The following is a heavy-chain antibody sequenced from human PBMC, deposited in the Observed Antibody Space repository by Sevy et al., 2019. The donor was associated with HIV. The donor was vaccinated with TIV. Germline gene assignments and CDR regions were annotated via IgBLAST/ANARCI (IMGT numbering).Heavy chain of an antibody. CDR1: GYSFTSYW. CDR2: IDPSDSYT. V-gene: IGHV5-10-1*01. Sequence: GESLKISCKGSGYSFTSYWISWVRQMPGKGLEWMGRIDPSDSYTNDSPSFQGHVTISADKSISTAYLQWSSLKASDTAMYYCARVIAGVPHGSGPKGDAFDIWGQGTMVTVSS. J-gene: IGHJ3*02. D-gene: IGHD3-10*01. CDR3: ARVIAGVPHGSGPKGDAFDI.